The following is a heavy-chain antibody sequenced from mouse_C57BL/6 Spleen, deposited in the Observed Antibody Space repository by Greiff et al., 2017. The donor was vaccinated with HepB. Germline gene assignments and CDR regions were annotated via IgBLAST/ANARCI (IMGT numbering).Heavy chain of an antibody. Sequence: EVQLQQSGAELVRPGASVKLSCTASGFNIKDYYMHWVKQRPEQGLEWIGRIDPEDGDTEYAPKFQGKATITADTSSNTAYLQLSSLTSEDTAGYYCTNKGDLAYWGQGTLVTVSA. CDR1: GFNIKDYY. V-gene: IGHV14-1*01. J-gene: IGHJ3*01. CDR2: IDPEDGDT. D-gene: IGHD2-13*01. CDR3: TNKGDLAY.